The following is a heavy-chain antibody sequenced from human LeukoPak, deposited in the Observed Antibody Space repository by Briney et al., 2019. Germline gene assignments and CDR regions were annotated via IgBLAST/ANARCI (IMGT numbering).Heavy chain of an antibody. CDR1: GYTFTSYY. D-gene: IGHD5-18*01. J-gene: IGHJ6*02. CDR2: INPSGGST. V-gene: IGHV1-46*01. CDR3: ARDRKIQLWPGVYYYYGMDV. Sequence: ASVKVSCKASGYTFTSYYMHWVRQAPGQGLEWMGIINPSGGSTSYAQKFQGRVTMTRDTSTSTVYMELSSLRSEDTAVYYCARDRKIQLWPGVYYYYGMDVWGQGTTVTVSS.